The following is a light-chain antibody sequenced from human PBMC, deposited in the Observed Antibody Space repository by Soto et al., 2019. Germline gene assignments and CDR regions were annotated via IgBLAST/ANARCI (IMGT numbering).Light chain of an antibody. CDR3: QQYNNWSIT. CDR2: GAS. V-gene: IGKV3-15*01. J-gene: IGKJ5*01. CDR1: QSVSSN. Sequence: EIVMTQSPATLSVSPGEKATISCRASQSVSSNLAWYQQTPGQAPRLLIYGASTRATGIPARFSGSGSGTEFTLTISSLQSEDFAVYSCQQYNNWSITFGQGTRLEIK.